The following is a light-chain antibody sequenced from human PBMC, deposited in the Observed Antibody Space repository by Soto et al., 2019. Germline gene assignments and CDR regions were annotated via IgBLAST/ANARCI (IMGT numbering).Light chain of an antibody. CDR3: QQYNIYPWT. CDR1: QSNSNR. V-gene: IGKV1-5*01. CDR2: DAS. Sequence: DLPMTQSPSTLSASLGGRVTLPFLARQSNSNRLAWYQQRPGKAPKYLIYDASTLDSGAPSRFSGSGSGTEFTLSISSLQPDDFATYYCQQYNIYPWTFGQGTKVDIK. J-gene: IGKJ1*01.